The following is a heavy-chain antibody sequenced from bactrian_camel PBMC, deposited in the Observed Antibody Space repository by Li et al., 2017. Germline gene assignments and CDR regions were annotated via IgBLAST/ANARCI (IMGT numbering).Heavy chain of an antibody. Sequence: HVQLVESGGGLVQPGGSLRLSCAASGFSYSMYYMFWVRQAPGKEVEWVAGITSLPSLFRTASYADSVKGRFTISSAGNTLYLQMNSLKPGDTAVYYCAADGGVSDYVPRPFAYWGQGTQVTVS. CDR1: GFSYSMYY. CDR3: AADGGVSDYVPRPFAY. V-gene: IGHV3S1*01. J-gene: IGHJ6*01. CDR2: ITSLPSLFRTA. D-gene: IGHD4*01.